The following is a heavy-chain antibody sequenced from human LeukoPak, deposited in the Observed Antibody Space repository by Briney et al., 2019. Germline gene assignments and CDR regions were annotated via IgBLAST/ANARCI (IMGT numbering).Heavy chain of an antibody. V-gene: IGHV1-69*04. Sequence: SVKVSCKASGGTFSSYAISWVRQAPGQGLEWMGRIIPILGIANYAQKFQGRVTITADKSTSTAYMELSSLRSEDTAVYYCARAIAFLLDSPFGYWGQGTLVTVSS. D-gene: IGHD3-3*02. CDR3: ARAIAFLLDSPFGY. CDR1: GGTFSSYA. J-gene: IGHJ4*02. CDR2: IIPILGIA.